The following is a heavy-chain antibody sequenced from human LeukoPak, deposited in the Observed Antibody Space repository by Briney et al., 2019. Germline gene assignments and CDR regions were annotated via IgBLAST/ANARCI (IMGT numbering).Heavy chain of an antibody. V-gene: IGHV4-59*02. CDR3: ARARIAVSYFDY. CDR1: GASVSSYY. Sequence: PSETLSLTCTVSGASVSSYYWSWFRQPPGKGLEWIGYIDNSGSTNYNPSLRSRVTISVDTSNNQFSLKMRSVTAADTAVYYCARARIAVSYFDYWGQGALVTVSS. CDR2: IDNSGST. D-gene: IGHD6-6*01. J-gene: IGHJ4*02.